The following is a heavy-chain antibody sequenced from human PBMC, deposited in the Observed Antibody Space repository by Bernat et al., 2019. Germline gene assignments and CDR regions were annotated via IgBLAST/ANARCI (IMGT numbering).Heavy chain of an antibody. CDR1: AFTFSKYW. D-gene: IGHD5-12*01. Sequence: DVQLVESGGGLVQPGGSLRLSCAASAFTFSKYWMSWVRQAPGKGLELVAYIKQDVSEKYYVDSVKGRFTISRDNAKNSLYLQMNSLTAEDTAVYYCARYGGSYFDCWGQGTLVTVSS. CDR2: IKQDVSEK. V-gene: IGHV3-7*03. J-gene: IGHJ4*02. CDR3: ARYGGSYFDC.